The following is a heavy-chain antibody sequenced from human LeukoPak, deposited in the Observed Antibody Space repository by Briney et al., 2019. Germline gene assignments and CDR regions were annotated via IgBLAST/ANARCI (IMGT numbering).Heavy chain of an antibody. Sequence: SETLSLTCTVSGDSMSSYYWSWIRQPPGKGLEWIAYISYSGSTKYNSSLQNRVTISIDTSKDQFSLKLSTVTAADTAVYYCARARNSAALGIVDYWGQGTLVTVSS. J-gene: IGHJ4*02. CDR1: GDSMSSYY. CDR2: ISYSGST. CDR3: ARARNSAALGIVDY. V-gene: IGHV4-59*01. D-gene: IGHD7-27*01.